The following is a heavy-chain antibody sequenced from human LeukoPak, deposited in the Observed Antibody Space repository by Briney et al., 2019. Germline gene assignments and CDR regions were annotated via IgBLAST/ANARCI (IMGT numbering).Heavy chain of an antibody. D-gene: IGHD6-19*01. J-gene: IGHJ4*02. CDR2: VYATGTT. V-gene: IGHV4-59*01. CDR1: SDSFSTYF. CDR3: ARVGSGGAWFDF. Sequence: SETLSLTCNVSSDSFSTYFWSWIRQPPGKGLEWIGYVYATGTTNYNPSLKTRATISIDTSKNQLSLTLTSVTAADTAVYYCARVGSGGAWFDFWGQGTLVSVSS.